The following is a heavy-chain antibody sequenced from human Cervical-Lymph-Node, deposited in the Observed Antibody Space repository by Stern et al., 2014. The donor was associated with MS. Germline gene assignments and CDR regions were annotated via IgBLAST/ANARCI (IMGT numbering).Heavy chain of an antibody. CDR2: IVVGSGNT. CDR3: AAEPMYYSDSVGAFDI. V-gene: IGHV1-58*01. J-gene: IGHJ3*02. D-gene: IGHD3-22*01. Sequence: QLGQSGPEVKKPGTSVKVSCKASGFTFTSSAVQWVRQARGQRLEGIGWIVVGSGNTNYAQKFQERVTITRDMSTSTAYMELSSLRSEDTAVYYCAAEPMYYSDSVGAFDIWGQGTMVTVSS. CDR1: GFTFTSSA.